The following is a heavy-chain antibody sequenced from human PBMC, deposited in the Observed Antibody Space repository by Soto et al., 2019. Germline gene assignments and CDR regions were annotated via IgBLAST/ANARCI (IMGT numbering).Heavy chain of an antibody. Sequence: SVKVSCKASGGTFSSYAISWVRQAPGQGLEWMGGIIPIFGTANYAQKFQGRVTITADKSTSTAYMELSSLRSEDTAVYYCARSSYYYDSSGYYLAYWGQGTLVTVSS. CDR3: ARSSYYYDSSGYYLAY. J-gene: IGHJ4*02. CDR2: IIPIFGTA. D-gene: IGHD3-22*01. CDR1: GGTFSSYA. V-gene: IGHV1-69*06.